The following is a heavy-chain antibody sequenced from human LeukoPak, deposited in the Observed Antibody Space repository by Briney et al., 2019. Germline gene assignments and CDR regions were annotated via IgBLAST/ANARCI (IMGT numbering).Heavy chain of an antibody. V-gene: IGHV4-34*01. CDR2: INHSGST. J-gene: IGHJ6*03. Sequence: RSSETLSLTCAVYGGSFSGYYWSWIRQPPGKVLEWIGEINHSGSTNYNPSLKSRVTISVDTSKNQFSLKLSSVTAADTAVYYCARLGAYYYYYYMDVWGKGTTVTISS. D-gene: IGHD3-10*01. CDR3: ARLGAYYYYYYMDV. CDR1: GGSFSGYY.